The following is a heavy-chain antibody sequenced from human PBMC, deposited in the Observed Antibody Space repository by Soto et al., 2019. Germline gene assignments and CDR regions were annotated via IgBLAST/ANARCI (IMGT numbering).Heavy chain of an antibody. CDR3: AREVLWARYFDY. CDR1: GFIFSNYV. CDR2: MSYDGTTK. V-gene: IGHV3-30-3*01. J-gene: IGHJ4*02. Sequence: QVQLVDSGGGVVQPGRSLRLSCAASGFIFSNYVMYWVRQAPGKGLEWVAFMSYDGTTKYYADSVTGRFTISRDNSKNTLYLQMNNLRPEDTGVYYCAREVLWARYFDYWGQGTLVTVSS. D-gene: IGHD2-8*02.